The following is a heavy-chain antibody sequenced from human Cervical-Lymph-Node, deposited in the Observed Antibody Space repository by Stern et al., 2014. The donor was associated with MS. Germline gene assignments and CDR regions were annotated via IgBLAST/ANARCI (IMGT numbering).Heavy chain of an antibody. CDR2: IRTKPHSYAT. J-gene: IGHJ4*02. CDR3: TSEPLDWTYYFDH. Sequence: EMQLVESGGGVVQPGGSLKLSCAASGITLSDSAVHWVRQAPGKGLEWVGRIRTKPHSYATAYAASVKDRFTISRDDSKNMAYLQMNSLKTEDTAVYYCTSEPLDWTYYFDHWGQGTLVTVSS. D-gene: IGHD3-9*01. V-gene: IGHV3-73*01. CDR1: GITLSDSA.